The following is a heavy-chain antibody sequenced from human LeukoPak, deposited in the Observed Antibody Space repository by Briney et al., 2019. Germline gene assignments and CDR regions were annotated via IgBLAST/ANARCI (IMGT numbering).Heavy chain of an antibody. J-gene: IGHJ4*02. CDR2: INPSGGST. D-gene: IGHD2-21*02. V-gene: IGHV1-46*01. CDR3: ASRVTANSAFDY. CDR1: GYTLTSYY. Sequence: ASVKVSCKASGYTLTSYYLHWVRQAPGQGLEWMAIINPSGGSTSHAQKFQGRVTMTRDMSTSTVYMELSSLRSEDTAIYYCASRVTANSAFDYWGQGTLVTVSS.